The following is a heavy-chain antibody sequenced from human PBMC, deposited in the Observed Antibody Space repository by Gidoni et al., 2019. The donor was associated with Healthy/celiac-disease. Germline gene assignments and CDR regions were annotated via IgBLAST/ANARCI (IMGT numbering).Heavy chain of an antibody. D-gene: IGHD2-21*02. J-gene: IGHJ4*02. V-gene: IGHV3-21*01. CDR3: ARFYGGNSGVGMDY. Sequence: EVQLVESGGGLVKPGGSLRLSCAASGFNFSSYSMNWVRRAPGKGLEWVSSISSSSSYIYYADSVKGRFTISRDNAKNSLYLQMNSLRAEDTAVYYCARFYGGNSGVGMDYWGQGTLVTVSS. CDR2: ISSSSSYI. CDR1: GFNFSSYS.